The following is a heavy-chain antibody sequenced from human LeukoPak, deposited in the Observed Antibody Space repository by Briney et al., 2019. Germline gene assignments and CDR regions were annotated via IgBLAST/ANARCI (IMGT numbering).Heavy chain of an antibody. Sequence: GGSLRLSCAASGFTFSSYGMHWVRQAPGKGLEWVAVISYDGSNKYYADSVKGRFTISRDNAKNTIYLQMNSLRAEDTAVYYCVTVVPGAPNLLGYWGQGTLVTVSS. D-gene: IGHD1-14*01. J-gene: IGHJ4*02. CDR2: ISYDGSNK. CDR1: GFTFSSYG. CDR3: VTVVPGAPNLLGY. V-gene: IGHV3-30*03.